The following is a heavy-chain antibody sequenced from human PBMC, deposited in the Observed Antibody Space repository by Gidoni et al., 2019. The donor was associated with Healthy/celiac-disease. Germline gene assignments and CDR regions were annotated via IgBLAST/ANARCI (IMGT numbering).Heavy chain of an antibody. CDR3: ARASGYSGYDPSQYYYYGMDV. Sequence: QVQLVQSGAEVKKPGASVKVSCKASGYTFTGYYMHWVRQAPGQGLEWMGWINPNSGGTNYAQKFQGRVTMTRDTSISTAYMELSRLRSDDTAVYYCARASGYSGYDPSQYYYYGMDVWGQGTTVTVSS. CDR1: GYTFTGYY. J-gene: IGHJ6*02. V-gene: IGHV1-2*02. CDR2: INPNSGGT. D-gene: IGHD5-12*01.